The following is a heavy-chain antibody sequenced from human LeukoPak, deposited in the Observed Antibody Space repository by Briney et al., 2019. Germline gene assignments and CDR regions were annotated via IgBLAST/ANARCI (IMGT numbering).Heavy chain of an antibody. D-gene: IGHD4-17*01. V-gene: IGHV3-23*01. CDR3: AKDRTGTRPLKWFDP. J-gene: IGHJ5*02. CDR1: GFTFSSYA. CDR2: ISGSGGST. Sequence: PGGSLRLSCAASGFTFSSYAMSWVRQAPGKGREWGSAISGSGGSTYYADSVKGRFTISRDNSKNTRYLQRNSLRAADKAVYYCAKDRTGTRPLKWFDPWGQGTLVTVSS.